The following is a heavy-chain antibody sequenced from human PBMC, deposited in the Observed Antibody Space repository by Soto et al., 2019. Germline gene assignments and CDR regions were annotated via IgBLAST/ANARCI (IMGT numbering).Heavy chain of an antibody. Sequence: GASVKVSCKASGYAFTSYDINWVRQATGQGLEWMGWMNPNSGNTGYAQKFQGRVTTTRNTSISTAYMELSSLRSEDTAVYYCARHSSSWPEPSDYWGQGTLVTVSS. CDR2: MNPNSGNT. CDR3: ARHSSSWPEPSDY. V-gene: IGHV1-8*01. J-gene: IGHJ4*02. D-gene: IGHD6-13*01. CDR1: GYAFTSYD.